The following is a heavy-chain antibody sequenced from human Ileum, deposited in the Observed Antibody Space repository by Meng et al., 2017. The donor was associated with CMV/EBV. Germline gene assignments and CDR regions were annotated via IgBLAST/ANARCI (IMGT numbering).Heavy chain of an antibody. CDR1: RFTLSRYD. V-gene: IGHV3-23*01. J-gene: IGHJ4*02. Sequence: WQAEVGLFMPGGSLSLSCAASRFTLSRYDLPGVRQAPGKGLEYISGISGSGGNTYYADSMKGRFIISRDNSKNTLYLQLNSLRAEDTAVYYCAKRGGFYFDYWGQGTLVTVSS. CDR3: AKRGGFYFDY. CDR2: ISGSGGNT. D-gene: IGHD3-10*01.